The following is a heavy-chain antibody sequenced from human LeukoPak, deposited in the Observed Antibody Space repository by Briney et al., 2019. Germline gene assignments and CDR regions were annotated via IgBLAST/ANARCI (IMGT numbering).Heavy chain of an antibody. J-gene: IGHJ3*02. CDR3: AGGGFDI. Sequence: GRSLRLSCAASGFTFSSYAMHWVRQAPGKGLEWVAVISYDGSNKYYADSVKGRFTISRDNSKNTLYLQMNSLRAEDTAVYYCAGGGFDIWGQGTMVTVSS. V-gene: IGHV3-30-3*01. CDR1: GFTFSSYA. CDR2: ISYDGSNK.